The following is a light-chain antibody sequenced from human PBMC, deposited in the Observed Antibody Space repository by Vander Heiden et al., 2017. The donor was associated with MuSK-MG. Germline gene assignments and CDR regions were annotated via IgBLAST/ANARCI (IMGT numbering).Light chain of an antibody. CDR2: DDS. Sequence: SYVLTQPPSVSVAPGQTATIPCGGNNIGRKSVHWYQRKPGQAPVLVVYDDSDRPSGIPERFSGSNSGNTATLTISKVEAGDEADYYCQVWDTVSDHLVVFGGGTKLTVL. CDR1: NIGRKS. CDR3: QVWDTVSDHLVV. J-gene: IGLJ3*02. V-gene: IGLV3-21*02.